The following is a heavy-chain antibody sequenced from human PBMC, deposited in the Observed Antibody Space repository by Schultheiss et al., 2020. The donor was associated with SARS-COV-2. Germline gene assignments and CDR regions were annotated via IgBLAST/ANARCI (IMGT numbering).Heavy chain of an antibody. CDR3: ARDFGSSSHYYGMDV. V-gene: IGHV1-18*01. Sequence: ASVKVSCKASGYTFTSYGISWVRQAPGQGLEWMGWISAYNGNTNYAQKFQGRVTITADESTSTAYMELSSLRSEDTAVYYCARDFGSSSHYYGMDVWGQGTTVTVSS. CDR1: GYTFTSYG. CDR2: ISAYNGNT. D-gene: IGHD6-6*01. J-gene: IGHJ6*02.